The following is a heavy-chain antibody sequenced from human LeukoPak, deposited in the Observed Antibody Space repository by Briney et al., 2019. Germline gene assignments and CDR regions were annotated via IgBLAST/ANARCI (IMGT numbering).Heavy chain of an antibody. CDR3: AKDRSDNSSWYCMDV. J-gene: IGHJ6*02. CDR1: GFTFSTYW. CDR2: IKQDGSEK. D-gene: IGHD6-19*01. Sequence: PGGSLRLSCAASGFTFSTYWMTWVRQAPGKGLEWVANIKQDGSEKYYVDSVKGRFTISRDNSKNMLYLQMNSLGAEDTAVYYCAKDRSDNSSWYCMDVWGQGTTVTVSS. V-gene: IGHV3-7*03.